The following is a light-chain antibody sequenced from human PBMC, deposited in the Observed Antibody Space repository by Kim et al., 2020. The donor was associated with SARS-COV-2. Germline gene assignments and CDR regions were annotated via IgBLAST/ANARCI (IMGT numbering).Light chain of an antibody. J-gene: IGKJ4*01. V-gene: IGKV3-20*01. CDR3: QQYGSSPLS. CDR1: QSVSSSY. Sequence: IVLTQSPGTLYLSPGERATLSCRANQSVSSSYLAWYQQKPGQAPRLLIYGASSRATGIPDRFSGSGSGTDFTLTISRLEPEDFAVYYCQQYGSSPLSFGGGTKVDI. CDR2: GAS.